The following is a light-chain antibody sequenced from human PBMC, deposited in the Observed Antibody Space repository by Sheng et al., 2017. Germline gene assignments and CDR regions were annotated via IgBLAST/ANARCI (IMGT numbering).Light chain of an antibody. V-gene: IGKV3-15*01. J-gene: IGKJ4*01. Sequence: ETVMTQSPATLSVSPGERATLSCRASQSVSSNLAWYQQKPGQAPRLLIYAASTLQSGVPSRFSGSGSGTDFTLTISCLQSEDFATYYCQQYYSYPRALTFGGGTKVEIK. CDR3: QQYYSYPRALT. CDR2: AAS. CDR1: QSVSSN.